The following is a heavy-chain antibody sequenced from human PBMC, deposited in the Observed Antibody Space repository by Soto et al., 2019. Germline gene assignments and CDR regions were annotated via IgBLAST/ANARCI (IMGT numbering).Heavy chain of an antibody. CDR1: GGTFNTYT. CDR3: SIGSWSAETFDV. D-gene: IGHD2-2*01. CDR2: IIPMVTVT. V-gene: IGHV1-69*02. Sequence: QVHLIQSGAEVKKPGSSVKVSCKAAGGTFNTYTLIWVRQAPGHGLEWMGRIIPMVTVTNSAQKFQGRLTLTANKSTSTAFMELTSLRSDDTAVYYCSIGSWSAETFDVWGQGTMVTVSS. J-gene: IGHJ3*01.